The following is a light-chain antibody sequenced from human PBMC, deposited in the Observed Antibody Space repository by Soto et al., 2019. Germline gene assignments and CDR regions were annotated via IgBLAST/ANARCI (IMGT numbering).Light chain of an antibody. V-gene: IGKV3-20*01. CDR3: QQYGSSPIT. CDR1: QSVSSSY. Sequence: EIVLTQSPGTLSLSPGERATLSCRASQSVSSSYLAWYQQKPGQAPRLLIYGASSRATGIPDRFSGSGSGTDFNLTISSLEPEDFAVYYCQQYGSSPITFGPGTKVYIK. J-gene: IGKJ3*01. CDR2: GAS.